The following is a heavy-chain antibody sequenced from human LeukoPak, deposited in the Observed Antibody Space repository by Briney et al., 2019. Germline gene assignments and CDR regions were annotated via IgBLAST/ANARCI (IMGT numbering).Heavy chain of an antibody. Sequence: GGSLRLSCSASGFTFSSYNINWVRQAPGKGLEWVSSISSSSSYISYADSMKGRFTISRDNAKNSLYLQMNSLRAEDTAVYYCARDAADLAVAFDYWGQGTLVTVSS. CDR3: ARDAADLAVAFDY. J-gene: IGHJ4*02. CDR2: ISSSSSYI. D-gene: IGHD6-19*01. V-gene: IGHV3-21*01. CDR1: GFTFSSYN.